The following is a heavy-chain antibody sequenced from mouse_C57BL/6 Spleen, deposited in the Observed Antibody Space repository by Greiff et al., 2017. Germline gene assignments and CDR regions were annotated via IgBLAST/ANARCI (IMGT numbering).Heavy chain of an antibody. CDR2: ISYDGSN. CDR1: GYSITSGYY. V-gene: IGHV3-6*01. J-gene: IGHJ4*01. Sequence: EVKLQESGPGLVKPSQSLSLTCSVTGYSITSGYYWNWIRQFPGNKLEWMGYISYDGSNNYNPSLKNRISITRDTSKNQFFLKLNSVTTEDTATYYCARDGSNYGYYYAMDYWGQGTSVTVSS. CDR3: ARDGSNYGYYYAMDY. D-gene: IGHD2-5*01.